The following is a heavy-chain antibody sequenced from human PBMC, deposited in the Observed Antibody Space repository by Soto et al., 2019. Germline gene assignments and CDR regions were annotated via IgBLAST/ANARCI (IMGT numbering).Heavy chain of an antibody. CDR3: ARVRYCSGGSCYFDY. D-gene: IGHD2-15*01. CDR2: IYYSGST. J-gene: IGHJ4*02. Sequence: SETLSLTCTVSGGSISSGGYYWSWIRQHPGKGLEWIGYIYYSGSTYYNPSLKSRVTISVDTSKNQFSLKLSSVTAADTAVYYCARVRYCSGGSCYFDYWGQGTLVTVSS. CDR1: GGSISSGGYY. V-gene: IGHV4-31*03.